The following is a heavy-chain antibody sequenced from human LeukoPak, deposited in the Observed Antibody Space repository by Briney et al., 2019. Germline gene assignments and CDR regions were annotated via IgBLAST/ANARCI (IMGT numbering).Heavy chain of an antibody. V-gene: IGHV4-34*01. D-gene: IGHD3-9*01. J-gene: IGHJ4*02. CDR3: ARGLKYYDILTGYLYYFDY. CDR1: GGSFSGYY. CDR2: INHSGST. Sequence: SETLSLTCAVYGGSFSGYYWSWIRQPPGKGLEWIGEINHSGSTNYNPSLKSRVTISVDTSKNQFSLKLSSLTAADTAVYYCARGLKYYDILTGYLYYFDYWGQGTLVTVSS.